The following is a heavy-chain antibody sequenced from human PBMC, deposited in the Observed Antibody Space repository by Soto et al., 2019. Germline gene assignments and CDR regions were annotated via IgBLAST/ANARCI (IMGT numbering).Heavy chain of an antibody. V-gene: IGHV3-33*01. D-gene: IGHD3-16*01. J-gene: IGHJ4*02. Sequence: QVQLVESGGGVVQPGRSLRLSCAASGFTFSSYGMHWVRQAPGKGLERVAAIWYEGSNKYYSDSVKGRFTISRDNSKNTLYLQMNSLRAEDTAVYYCARGLQATDYWGQGTLVTVSS. CDR2: IWYEGSNK. CDR1: GFTFSSYG. CDR3: ARGLQATDY.